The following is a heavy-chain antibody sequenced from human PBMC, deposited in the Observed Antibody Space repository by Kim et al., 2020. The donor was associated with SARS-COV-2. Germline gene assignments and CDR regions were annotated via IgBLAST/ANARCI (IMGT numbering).Heavy chain of an antibody. D-gene: IGHD2-2*01. CDR3: ARDRGSSTSCPAFDC. V-gene: IGHV3-48*04. CDR2: ISSGSSTI. CDR1: GFTFSSYS. J-gene: IGHJ4*02. Sequence: GGSLRLSCAASGFTFSSYSMNWVREAPGKGLQWLSYISSGSSTIYYADSVKGRFTISRDNAKNSLYLQMNSLRAEDTAVYYCARDRGSSTSCPAFDCWGQGTLVTVSS.